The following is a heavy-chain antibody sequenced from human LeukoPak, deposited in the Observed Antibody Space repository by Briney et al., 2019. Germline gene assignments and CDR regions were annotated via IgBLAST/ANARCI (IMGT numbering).Heavy chain of an antibody. CDR3: ARGGITMVRGAYL. CDR2: ISYDGSNK. CDR1: GFTFSSYA. Sequence: GGSLRLSCAASGFTFSSYAMSWVRQAPGKGLEWVAVISYDGSNKYYADSVKGRFTISRDNSKNTLYLQMNSLRAEDTAVYYCARGGITMVRGAYLWGQGTLVTVSS. D-gene: IGHD3-10*01. V-gene: IGHV3-30*04. J-gene: IGHJ1*01.